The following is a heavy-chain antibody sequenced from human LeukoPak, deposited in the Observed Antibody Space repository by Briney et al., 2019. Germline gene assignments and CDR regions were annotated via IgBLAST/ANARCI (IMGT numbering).Heavy chain of an antibody. D-gene: IGHD5-12*01. CDR2: MNPNSGNT. CDR3: ARVEGGGYDYYFDY. J-gene: IGHJ4*02. Sequence: ASVKVSCKASGYTFTSYDINWVRQATGQGLEWMGWMNPNSGNTGYAQKFQGRVTMTRDTSTSTVYMELSSLRSEDTAVYYCARVEGGGYDYYFDYWGQGTLVTVSS. CDR1: GYTFTSYD. V-gene: IGHV1-8*01.